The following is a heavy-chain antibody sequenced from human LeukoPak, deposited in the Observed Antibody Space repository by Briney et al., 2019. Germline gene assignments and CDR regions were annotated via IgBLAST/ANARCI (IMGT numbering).Heavy chain of an antibody. J-gene: IGHJ4*02. CDR3: ASSSSGWSNDYFDY. CDR1: GGSISSSY. Sequence: PSETLSLTCTVSGGSISSSYWSWIRQPPGKGLEWIGYIYTSGSTNYNPSLKSRVTISVDTSKNRFSLKLSSVTAADTAVYYCASSSSGWSNDYFDYWGQGTLVTVSS. D-gene: IGHD6-19*01. V-gene: IGHV4-4*09. CDR2: IYTSGST.